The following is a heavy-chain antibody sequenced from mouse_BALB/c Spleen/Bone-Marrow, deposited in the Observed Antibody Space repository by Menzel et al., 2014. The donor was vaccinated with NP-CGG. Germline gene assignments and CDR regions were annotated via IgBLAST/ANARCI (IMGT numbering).Heavy chain of an antibody. J-gene: IGHJ4*01. Sequence: QVQLQQSWAELAGPGASVKLSCKAAGYTFTSYWMQWVKQRPGQGLEWIGAIYPGDGDTRYSQKFKEKATLTADKSSSTAYIQLSSLASEDSAVYYCARRGSDYENAMDYWGQGTSVIVSS. V-gene: IGHV1-87*01. CDR2: IYPGDGDT. D-gene: IGHD2-4*01. CDR1: GYTFTSYW. CDR3: ARRGSDYENAMDY.